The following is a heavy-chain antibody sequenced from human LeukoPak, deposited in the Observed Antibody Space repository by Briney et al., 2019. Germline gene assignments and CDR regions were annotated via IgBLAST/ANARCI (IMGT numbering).Heavy chain of an antibody. CDR3: ARSDFDRLDS. V-gene: IGHV1-8*01. Sequence: ASVKVSCTASGYTFTSYDINWVRQATGQGLEWMGWVDPNSGNTGYAQNFQGRVTMTRDTSISTAYLELSSLRSEDTAVYYCARSDFDRLDSWGQGTLVTVSS. CDR2: VDPNSGNT. D-gene: IGHD3-9*01. CDR1: GYTFTSYD. J-gene: IGHJ4*02.